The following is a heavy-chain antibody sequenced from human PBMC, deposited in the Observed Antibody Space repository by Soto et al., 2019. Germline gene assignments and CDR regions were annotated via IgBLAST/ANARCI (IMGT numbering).Heavy chain of an antibody. J-gene: IGHJ6*02. CDR3: ARIRPPTNYYGMDV. V-gene: IGHV3-21*01. D-gene: IGHD3-10*01. CDR2: ISSSSSYI. Sequence: XGSLRLSFAASGVTFSSFDMSWVRQAPGKGLEWVSYISSSSSYIYYADSVKGRFTISRDNAKNSLYLQMNSLRAEDTAVYYCARIRPPTNYYGMDVWGQGTTVTVSS. CDR1: GVTFSSFD.